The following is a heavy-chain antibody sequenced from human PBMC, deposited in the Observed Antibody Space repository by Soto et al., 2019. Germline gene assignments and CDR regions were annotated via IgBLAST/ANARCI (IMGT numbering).Heavy chain of an antibody. J-gene: IGHJ6*02. Sequence: QVHLQGSGPGLVKPSGTLSLICIVSGDSVTFGHHYWSWIRQPPGKGLEWIGHIFFTGATNYSPSLKSRVTMSVDSSKSQFSLNLTSVTAADSAIYYCARARPDSAGSSLGRRLDVWGQGTTVTVSS. CDR1: GDSVTFGHHY. V-gene: IGHV4-61*01. D-gene: IGHD3-10*01. CDR2: IFFTGAT. CDR3: ARARPDSAGSSLGRRLDV.